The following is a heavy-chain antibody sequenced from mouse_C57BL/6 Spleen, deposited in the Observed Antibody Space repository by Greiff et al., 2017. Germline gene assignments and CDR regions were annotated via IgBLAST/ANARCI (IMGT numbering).Heavy chain of an antibody. D-gene: IGHD2-3*01. Sequence: EVQGVESEGGLVQPGSSMKLSCTASGFTFSDYYMAWVRQVPEKGLEWVANINYDGSSTNYLDSLKSRFIIPRDNAKNSLYLQKSSRKSEDTAAYYCARGGGYDGDWYFDVWGTGTTVTVSS. J-gene: IGHJ1*03. V-gene: IGHV5-16*01. CDR3: ARGGGYDGDWYFDV. CDR1: GFTFSDYY. CDR2: INYDGSST.